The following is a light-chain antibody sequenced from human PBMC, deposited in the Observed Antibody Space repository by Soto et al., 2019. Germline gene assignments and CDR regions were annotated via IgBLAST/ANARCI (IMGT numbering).Light chain of an antibody. CDR1: QSISSNY. J-gene: IGKJ1*01. V-gene: IGKV3-20*01. CDR3: QQYGSSPRT. CDR2: GAS. Sequence: TELTQYPGCLPMSQRESVTLSCRDSQSISSNYLAWYQQKPGQAPRLLIYGASSRATGIPDRFSGSGSGTDFALTISRLEPEDFAVYYCQQYGSSPRTFGQGTKVDI.